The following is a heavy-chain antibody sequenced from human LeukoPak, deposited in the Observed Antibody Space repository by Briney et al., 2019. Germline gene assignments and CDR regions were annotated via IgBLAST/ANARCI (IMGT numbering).Heavy chain of an antibody. CDR2: LHADGAAQ. CDR1: GFNFGTYA. Sequence: GGSLRLSCAASGFNFGTYAMTSVRQPPGKGLEWVARLHADGAAQNYVDSVTGPFTMSRDNAKNSLGVQMNSLRVEDTAVYYCARGGYSFDYLGEGTLVGVSS. J-gene: IGHJ4*02. D-gene: IGHD5-18*01. CDR3: ARGGYSFDY. V-gene: IGHV3-7*01.